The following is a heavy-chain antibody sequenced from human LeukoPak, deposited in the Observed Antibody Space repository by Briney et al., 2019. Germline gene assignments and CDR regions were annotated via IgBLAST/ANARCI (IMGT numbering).Heavy chain of an antibody. J-gene: IGHJ4*02. CDR3: ARIAYYYDSSGYYVKLRYFDY. CDR2: IYYSGTT. V-gene: IGHV4-39*01. Sequence: SETLSLTCTVSGVSISSTTYYWGWIRQPPGKGLEWIGTIYYSGTTRYNPSLKSRVAISVDTSKNQFSLKLSSVTAADTAVYYCARIAYYYDSSGYYVKLRYFDYWGQGTLVTVPS. D-gene: IGHD3-22*01. CDR1: GVSISSTTYY.